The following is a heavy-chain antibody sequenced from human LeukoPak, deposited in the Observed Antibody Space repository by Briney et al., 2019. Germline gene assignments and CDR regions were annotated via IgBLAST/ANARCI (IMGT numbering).Heavy chain of an antibody. D-gene: IGHD6-19*01. CDR2: IYTTGST. CDR1: GDSISSDY. Sequence: SETLSLTCSVSGDSISSDYWSWIRQLAGKGLEGMGRIYTTGSTNYNPSLKSRVTMSVDMSKNQFSLKLSSVTAADTAVYYCASASGYWGQGTLVTVSS. J-gene: IGHJ4*02. CDR3: ASASGY. V-gene: IGHV4-4*07.